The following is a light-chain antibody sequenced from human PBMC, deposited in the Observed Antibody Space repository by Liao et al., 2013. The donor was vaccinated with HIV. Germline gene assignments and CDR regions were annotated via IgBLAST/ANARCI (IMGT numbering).Light chain of an antibody. CDR3: QAWDNRAEVV. CDR2: EDD. J-gene: IGLJ2*01. V-gene: IGLV3-1*01. CDR1: KLGNKN. Sequence: SYELTQPPSVSVSPGQTASVTCSGDKLGNKNICWYQQKPGQSPVLVMYEDDKRPSGIPERFSGSNSGNTATLTISGAQAMDESDYFCQAWDNRAEVVFGGGTKLTVL.